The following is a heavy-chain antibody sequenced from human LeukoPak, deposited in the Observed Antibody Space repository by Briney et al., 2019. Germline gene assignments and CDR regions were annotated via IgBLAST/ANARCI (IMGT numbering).Heavy chain of an antibody. CDR3: ARVTPVVSTAILGWFDP. J-gene: IGHJ5*02. CDR2: IYSTGST. D-gene: IGHD2-2*02. V-gene: IGHV4-61*02. CDR1: GGSISSGHFY. Sequence: SETLSLTCTVSGGSISSGHFYWTWIRQPAGKGLEWIGRIYSTGSTNYNPSLQSRVSISVDTSQNQFSLRLSSVTAADTAVYYCARVTPVVSTAILGWFDPWGQGTLVTVSS.